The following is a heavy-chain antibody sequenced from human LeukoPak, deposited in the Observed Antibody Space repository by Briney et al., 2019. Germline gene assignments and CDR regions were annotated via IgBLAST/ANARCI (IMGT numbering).Heavy chain of an antibody. CDR2: IYYSGST. Sequence: PSETPSLTCTVSGGSISSSSYYWGWIRQPPGKGLEWIGRIYYSGSTYYNPPLKSRVTISVDTSKIQFSLKLSSVTAADTAVYYCARQEYCGGDCYSQYFDYWGQGTLVTVSS. V-gene: IGHV4-39*01. D-gene: IGHD2-21*02. CDR1: GGSISSSSYY. J-gene: IGHJ4*02. CDR3: ARQEYCGGDCYSQYFDY.